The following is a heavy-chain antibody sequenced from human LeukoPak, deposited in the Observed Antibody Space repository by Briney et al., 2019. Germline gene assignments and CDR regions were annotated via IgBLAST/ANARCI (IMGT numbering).Heavy chain of an antibody. J-gene: IGHJ5*02. CDR1: GYSFTNYW. D-gene: IGHD2-2*01. V-gene: IGHV5-51*01. CDR3: TRREDCTSTSCPNWFDP. CDR2: IYPGDSDT. Sequence: HGESLKISCRSSGYSFTNYWIGWVRQMPGKGLEWIGIIYPGDSDTRYSPSFQGQVIISVDKSINTAYLQWSSLTASDTAMYYCTRREDCTSTSCPNWFDPWGQGTLVTVSS.